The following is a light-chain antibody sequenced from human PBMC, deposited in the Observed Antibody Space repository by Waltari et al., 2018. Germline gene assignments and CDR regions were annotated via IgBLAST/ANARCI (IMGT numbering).Light chain of an antibody. CDR2: DAS. Sequence: EIVLTQSPATLSLSPGERATLSCRASQSVSSYLAWYQQKPGQAPRLLIYDASSRATGIPARFSGSGSGTEFTLTISSLEPEDFAVYYCQQRSNWPRTFGQGTKVEI. V-gene: IGKV3-11*01. J-gene: IGKJ1*01. CDR3: QQRSNWPRT. CDR1: QSVSSY.